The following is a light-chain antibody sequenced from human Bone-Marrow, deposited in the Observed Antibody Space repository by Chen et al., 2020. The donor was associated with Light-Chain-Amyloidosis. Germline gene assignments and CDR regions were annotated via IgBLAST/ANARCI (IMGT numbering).Light chain of an antibody. Sequence: SYVLTQPSSVSVAPGQTATIACGGNNIGSTSVHWYQQTPGQAPLLVVYDDSDRPSGIPERLAGSNSGNTATLTISRVEAGDEADYYCQVWDRSSDRPVFGGGTERTVL. CDR2: DDS. CDR3: QVWDRSSDRPV. V-gene: IGLV3-21*02. CDR1: NIGSTS. J-gene: IGLJ3*02.